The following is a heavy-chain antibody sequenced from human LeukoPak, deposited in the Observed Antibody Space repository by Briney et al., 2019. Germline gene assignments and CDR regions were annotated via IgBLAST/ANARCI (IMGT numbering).Heavy chain of an antibody. CDR3: AKASGVYSSSWPFDY. CDR2: ISGSGGST. J-gene: IGHJ4*02. D-gene: IGHD6-13*01. CDR1: GFTFTSYA. V-gene: IGHV3-23*01. Sequence: GGPLRLSCATSGFTFTSYAMSWVRQAPGKGLEWVSAISGSGGSTYYADSVKGRFTISRDNSKNTLYLQMNSLRAEDTAVYYCAKASGVYSSSWPFDYWGQGTLVTVSS.